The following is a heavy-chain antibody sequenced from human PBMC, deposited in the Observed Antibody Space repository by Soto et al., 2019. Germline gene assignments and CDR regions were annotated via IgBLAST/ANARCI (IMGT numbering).Heavy chain of an antibody. J-gene: IGHJ6*02. V-gene: IGHV4-59*08. CDR3: ASGYCISASCYVRSGMDV. CDR1: GGSLSIYY. Sequence: SLTCTVSGGSLSIYYWSCIRLPPGTGLEWIASIYYSGTTNYNSSLKSRVTISIDTSKNQFSLKLSSVTAADTAVYYCASGYCISASCYVRSGMDVWGQGTTVTVSS. D-gene: IGHD2-2*03. CDR2: IYYSGTT.